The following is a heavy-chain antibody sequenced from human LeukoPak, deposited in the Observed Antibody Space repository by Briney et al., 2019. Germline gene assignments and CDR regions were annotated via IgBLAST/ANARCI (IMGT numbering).Heavy chain of an antibody. CDR1: GYTFTNYG. V-gene: IGHV1-18*01. J-gene: IGHJ6*02. D-gene: IGHD2-21*02. CDR2: ISAYNGNT. CDR3: ARDGDRTYCGGDCYYTYYYGMDV. Sequence: ASVKVSCKASGYTFTNYGINWVRQAPGQGLEWMGWISAYNGNTNYAQKLQGRVTMTTDTSTSTAYMELRSLRSDDTAVYYCARDGDRTYCGGDCYYTYYYGMDVWGQGTTVTVSS.